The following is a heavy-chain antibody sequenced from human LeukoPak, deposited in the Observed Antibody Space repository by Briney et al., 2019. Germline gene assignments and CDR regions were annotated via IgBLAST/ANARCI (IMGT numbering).Heavy chain of an antibody. D-gene: IGHD3-22*01. Sequence: PSETLSLTCTVSGGSISSYYWSWIRQPPGKGLEWIGYIYYSGSTNYNPSLKSRVTISVDTSKNQFSLKLSSVTAADTAVYYCASLNYYDSSGYRLHWGQGTLVTVSS. CDR2: IYYSGST. CDR3: ASLNYYDSSGYRLH. V-gene: IGHV4-59*08. J-gene: IGHJ4*02. CDR1: GGSISSYY.